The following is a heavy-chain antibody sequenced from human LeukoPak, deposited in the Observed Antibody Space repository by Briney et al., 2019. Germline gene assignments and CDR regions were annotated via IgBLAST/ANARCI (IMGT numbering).Heavy chain of an antibody. Sequence: PGRSLRLSCAASGFTFSSSGMHWVRQAPGKGLEWVAVISYDGSNKYYADSVKGRFTISRDNSKNTLYLQMNSLRAEDTAVYYCAKERSKKYYYGSGSYNDYWGQGTLVTVSS. CDR1: GFTFSSSG. CDR3: AKERSKKYYYGSGSYNDY. D-gene: IGHD3-10*01. V-gene: IGHV3-30*18. CDR2: ISYDGSNK. J-gene: IGHJ4*02.